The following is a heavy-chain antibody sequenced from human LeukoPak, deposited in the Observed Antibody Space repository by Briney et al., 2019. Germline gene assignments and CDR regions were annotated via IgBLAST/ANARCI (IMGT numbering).Heavy chain of an antibody. D-gene: IGHD3-10*01. CDR2: IFHTGST. Sequence: KPSETLSLTCTVSGGSISSNYWSWIRQPPGKGLEWIGYIFHTGSTNYNPSLKSRVTISVDTSKNQFSLKLNSVTAADTAVYCCARHIRGAYYYFDYWGQGTLVTVSS. CDR3: ARHIRGAYYYFDY. J-gene: IGHJ4*02. CDR1: GGSISSNY. V-gene: IGHV4-59*08.